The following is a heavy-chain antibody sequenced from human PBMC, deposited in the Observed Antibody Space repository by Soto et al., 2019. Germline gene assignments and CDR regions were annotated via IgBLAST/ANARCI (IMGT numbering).Heavy chain of an antibody. CDR1: GLTFSSYV. D-gene: IGHD2-2*01. J-gene: IGHJ6*02. CDR2: ISYDGSNK. V-gene: IGHV3-30*18. Sequence: GGSLRLSCAASGLTFSSYVMHWVRRAPGKGLEWVAVISYDGSNKYYADSVKGRFTISRDNSEHTLFLQMNSLRPEDTAVYYCAKDLEGYCSSTSCYTYFGLDVWGQGTTVTVSS. CDR3: AKDLEGYCSSTSCYTYFGLDV.